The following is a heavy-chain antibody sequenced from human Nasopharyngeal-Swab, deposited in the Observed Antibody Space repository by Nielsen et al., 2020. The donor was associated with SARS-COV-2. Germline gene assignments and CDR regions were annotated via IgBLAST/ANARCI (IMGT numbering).Heavy chain of an antibody. CDR3: ARGVDTYDYSNVLDY. CDR2: LAYSRST. J-gene: IGHJ4*02. V-gene: IGHV4-31*03. D-gene: IGHD4-11*01. Sequence: SETLSLTCTVSGGSISSGGYYWSWIRQHPGKGLEWIGFLAYSRSTYYNPSLKSRVTISVDTSKNQFSRKLSSVTAADTAVYYCARGVDTYDYSNVLDYWGQGTLVTVSS. CDR1: GGSISSGGYY.